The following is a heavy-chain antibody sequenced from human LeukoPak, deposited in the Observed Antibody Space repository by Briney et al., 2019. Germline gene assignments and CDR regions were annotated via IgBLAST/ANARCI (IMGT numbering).Heavy chain of an antibody. J-gene: IGHJ3*02. D-gene: IGHD3-10*01. CDR1: GDSVSRYY. CDR3: ARAYYYGSGSYAFDI. CDR2: IYYSGST. Sequence: PSETLSLTCSVSGDSVSRYYWSWIRQPPGQGLEWIGYIYYSGSTNYNPSLKSRVTISVDTSKNQFSLKLSSVTAADTAVYYCARAYYYGSGSYAFDIWGQGTMVTVSS. V-gene: IGHV4-59*02.